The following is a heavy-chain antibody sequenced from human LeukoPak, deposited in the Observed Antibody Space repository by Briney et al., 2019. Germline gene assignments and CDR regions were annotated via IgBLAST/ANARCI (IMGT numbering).Heavy chain of an antibody. D-gene: IGHD6-13*01. CDR2: IYSGGST. Sequence: PGGSLRLSCAASGFTVSSNYMSWVRQAPGKGLEWVSVIYSGGSTYYADSVKGRFTISRDNSKNTLYLQMNNLRAEDTAVYYCARAIAAAGHFDYWGQGTLVTVSS. CDR3: ARAIAAAGHFDY. J-gene: IGHJ4*02. V-gene: IGHV3-53*01. CDR1: GFTVSSNY.